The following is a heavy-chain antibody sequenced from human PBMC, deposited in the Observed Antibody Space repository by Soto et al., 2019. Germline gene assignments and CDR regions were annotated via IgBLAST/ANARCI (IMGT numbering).Heavy chain of an antibody. CDR2: IFWDSDQ. Sequence: QITLKESGPALVKPSQTLTLTCTFSGFSLSTRGEAVAWIRQPPGKALEWLALIFWDSDQLYSPSLESRLSFTVDHSNNRVVLTITNMDPVDTATYFCAHRRGMLQDLLAGAAAGQYDFWGQGVLVTVSS. J-gene: IGHJ4*01. V-gene: IGHV2-5*02. CDR1: GFSLSTRGEA. D-gene: IGHD3-9*01. CDR3: AHRRGMLQDLLAGAAAGQYDF.